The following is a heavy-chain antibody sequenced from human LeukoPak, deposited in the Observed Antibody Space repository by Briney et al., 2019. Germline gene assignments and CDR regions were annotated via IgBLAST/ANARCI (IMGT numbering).Heavy chain of an antibody. CDR2: INPNSGGT. D-gene: IGHD3-22*01. CDR3: ARGHYESSGYYFDY. J-gene: IGHJ4*02. Sequence: GASVKVSCKASGYTFTGYYMHWVRQAPGQGLEWMGWINPNSGGTNYAQKFQGRVTMTRDTSISTAYMDLSSLRSEDTAVHYCARGHYESSGYYFDYWGQGTLVTVSS. CDR1: GYTFTGYY. V-gene: IGHV1-2*02.